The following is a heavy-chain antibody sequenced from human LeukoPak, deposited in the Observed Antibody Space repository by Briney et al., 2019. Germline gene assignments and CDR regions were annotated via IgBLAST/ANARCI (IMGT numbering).Heavy chain of an antibody. CDR2: IYYSGST. CDR3: ARDGDYSNHFDY. Sequence: SETLSLTCTVSGGSISSYYWSWIRQPPEKGLEWIGYIYYSGSTNYNPSLKSRVTISVDTSKNQFSLKLSSVTAADTAVYYCARDGDYSNHFDYWGQGTLVTVSS. J-gene: IGHJ4*02. D-gene: IGHD4-11*01. CDR1: GGSISSYY. V-gene: IGHV4-59*12.